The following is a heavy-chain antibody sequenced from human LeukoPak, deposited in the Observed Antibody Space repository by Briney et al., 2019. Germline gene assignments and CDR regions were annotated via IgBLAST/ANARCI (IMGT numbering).Heavy chain of an antibody. Sequence: GASVKVSCKASGYTFTGYYMHWVRQAPGQGPEWMGWINPNSGGTNYAQKFQGRVTMTRDTSISTAYMELSRLRSDDTAVYYCARDIAAAGTPLGYWGQGTLVTVSS. CDR1: GYTFTGYY. V-gene: IGHV1-2*02. CDR2: INPNSGGT. J-gene: IGHJ4*02. D-gene: IGHD6-13*01. CDR3: ARDIAAAGTPLGY.